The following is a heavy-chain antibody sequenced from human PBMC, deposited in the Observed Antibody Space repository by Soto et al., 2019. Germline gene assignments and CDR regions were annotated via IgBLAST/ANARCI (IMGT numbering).Heavy chain of an antibody. CDR3: AREMGYYESSGYYYFPYYYYVMDV. Sequence: QVQLVQSGAEVKKPGASVKVSCKASGYTFTSYGISWVRQAPGQGLEWMGWISAYNGNTNYAQKLQGRVTMTTDTSKSTAYMELRSLRSDETAEYYCAREMGYYESSGYYYFPYYYYVMDVWGQGTTVTVSS. V-gene: IGHV1-18*04. J-gene: IGHJ6*02. CDR2: ISAYNGNT. D-gene: IGHD3-22*01. CDR1: GYTFTSYG.